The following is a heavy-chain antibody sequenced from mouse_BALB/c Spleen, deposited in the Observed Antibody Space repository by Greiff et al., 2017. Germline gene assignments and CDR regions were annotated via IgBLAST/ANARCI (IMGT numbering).Heavy chain of an antibody. CDR3: ARDNDGSSFSFAY. Sequence: VQLQESGPGLVAPSQSLSITCTVSGFSLTGYGVNWVRQPPGKGLEWLGIIWGDGSTDYNSALKSRMIISKDNSKSHVFLKMNSLQTDDTARYYCARDNDGSSFSFAYWGQGTLVTVSA. CDR1: GFSLTGYG. V-gene: IGHV2-6-7*01. CDR2: IWGDGST. D-gene: IGHD1-1*01. J-gene: IGHJ3*01.